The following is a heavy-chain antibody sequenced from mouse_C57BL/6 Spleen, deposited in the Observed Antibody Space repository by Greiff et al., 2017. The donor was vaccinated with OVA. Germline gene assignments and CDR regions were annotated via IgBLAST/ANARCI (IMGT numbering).Heavy chain of an antibody. D-gene: IGHD1-1*01. V-gene: IGHV1-15*01. CDR2: IDPETGGT. J-gene: IGHJ2*01. CDR3: TRDSRENYFDY. CDR1: GYTFTDYE. Sequence: QVQLQQSGAELVRPGASVTLSCKASGYTFTDYEMHWVKQTPVHGLEWIGAIDPETGGTAYNQKFKGKAILTADKSSSTAYMELRSLTSEDSAVYYCTRDSRENYFDYWGQGTTLTVSS.